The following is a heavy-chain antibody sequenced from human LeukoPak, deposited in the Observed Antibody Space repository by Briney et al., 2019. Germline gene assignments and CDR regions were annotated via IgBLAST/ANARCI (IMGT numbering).Heavy chain of an antibody. CDR2: IKKDGSEK. CDR1: GFTFSSYW. CDR3: ARHLSGVTGYTYGRGIDY. J-gene: IGHJ4*02. V-gene: IGHV3-7*01. D-gene: IGHD5-18*01. Sequence: GSLRLSCAASGFTFSSYWMSWVRQAPGKGLEWLANIKKDGSEKYYVDSVKGRFTISRDNAKTSLYLQMISLRAEDTAVYYCARHLSGVTGYTYGRGIDYWGQGTLVTVSS.